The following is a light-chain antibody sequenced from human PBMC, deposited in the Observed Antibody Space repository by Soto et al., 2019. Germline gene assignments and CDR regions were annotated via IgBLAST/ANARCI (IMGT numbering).Light chain of an antibody. CDR2: DAS. Sequence: EVVLTQSPYTLSLSPGERATLSCRASESVSSNLAWYQQKPGQAPRLLIYDASNRATGVPPRFSGSGSGTDFTLTISSLEPEDFGVYYCQQRSNWPRTFGQGTKVDIK. V-gene: IGKV3-11*01. J-gene: IGKJ1*01. CDR1: ESVSSN. CDR3: QQRSNWPRT.